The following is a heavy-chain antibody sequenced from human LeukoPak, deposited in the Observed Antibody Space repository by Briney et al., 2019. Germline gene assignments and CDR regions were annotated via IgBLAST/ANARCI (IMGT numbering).Heavy chain of an antibody. CDR2: ITATGSRT. J-gene: IGHJ4*02. D-gene: IGHD3-16*01. V-gene: IGHV3-23*01. CDR1: GFTFSDYY. CDR3: ATAMGGGNIDY. Sequence: GGSLRLSCAASGFTFSDYYMSWIRQAPGRGLDWVSGITATGSRTYYADSVKGRFTISRDSSKNTLYLQLNSLRADDTAVYYCATAMGGGNIDYWGQGALVTVSS.